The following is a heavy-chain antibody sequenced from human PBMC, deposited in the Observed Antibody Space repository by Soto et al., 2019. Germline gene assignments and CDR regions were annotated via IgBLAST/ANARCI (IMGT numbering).Heavy chain of an antibody. Sequence: EVQLLESGGGLVQPGGSLRLSCAASGFTFSSYAMSWVRQSPGKGLEWVSAISGSGGSTYYADSVKGRFTISRDNSKNTLYLQMNSLRAEDTAVYCCAKDHVVVVPAVFDAFDIWGQGTMVTVSS. CDR2: ISGSGGST. V-gene: IGHV3-23*01. D-gene: IGHD2-2*01. CDR1: GFTFSSYA. J-gene: IGHJ3*02. CDR3: AKDHVVVVPAVFDAFDI.